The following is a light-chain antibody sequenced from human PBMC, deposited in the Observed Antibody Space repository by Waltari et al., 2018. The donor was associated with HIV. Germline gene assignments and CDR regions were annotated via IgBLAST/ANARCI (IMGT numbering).Light chain of an antibody. J-gene: IGKJ2*01. CDR2: GAS. Sequence: EILITLSPSTLSVSPPQRATLSFRASRSIAGNLAWYTQKPGQGPRIHMYGASTRATGVPARFSGSGSETDFSLTISSLQSEDFAVYYCQQYGNSAPYTFGQGSKLEIK. V-gene: IGKV3-15*01. CDR3: QQYGNSAPYT. CDR1: RSIAGN.